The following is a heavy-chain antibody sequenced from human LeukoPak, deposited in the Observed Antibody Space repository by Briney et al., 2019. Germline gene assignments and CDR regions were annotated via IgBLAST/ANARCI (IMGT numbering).Heavy chain of an antibody. CDR1: GYSISSGYY. CDR2: IYHSGST. Sequence: PSETLSLTCTVSGYSISSGYYWGWIRQPPGKGLEWIGSIYHSGSTYYNPSLKSRVTISVDTSKNQLSLKLSSVTAADTAVYYCARDYCSSTSCNWFDPWGQGTLVTVSS. CDR3: ARDYCSSTSCNWFDP. J-gene: IGHJ5*02. D-gene: IGHD2-2*01. V-gene: IGHV4-38-2*02.